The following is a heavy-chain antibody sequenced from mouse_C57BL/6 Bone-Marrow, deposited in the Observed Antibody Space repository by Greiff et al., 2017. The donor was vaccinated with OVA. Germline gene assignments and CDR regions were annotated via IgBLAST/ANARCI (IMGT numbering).Heavy chain of an antibody. D-gene: IGHD1-1*01. CDR2: IWRGGST. Sequence: VQLQQSGPGLVQPSQSLSITCTVSGFSLTSYGVHWVRQSPGKGLEWLGVIWRGGSTAYNAAFMSRLSITKDNSKSQVFFKMNSLQADDTAIYYCAKGPLDYYGSSYWYFDVWGTGTTVTVSS. J-gene: IGHJ1*03. CDR3: AKGPLDYYGSSYWYFDV. CDR1: GFSLTSYG. V-gene: IGHV2-5*01.